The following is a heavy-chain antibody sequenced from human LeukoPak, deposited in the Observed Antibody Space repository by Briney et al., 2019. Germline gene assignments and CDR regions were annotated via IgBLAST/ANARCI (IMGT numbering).Heavy chain of an antibody. CDR3: ARYYYNNDGYSEDAFDI. V-gene: IGHV3-7*01. CDR2: IKEDGREK. J-gene: IGHJ3*02. CDR1: GFTFSSYW. D-gene: IGHD3-22*01. Sequence: GGSLRLSCAASGFTFSSYWMTWVRQAPGKGLEWVANIKEDGREKNYLESMKGRFTISRDNAKKSLYLQMNSLRAEGKAMYYCARYYYNNDGYSEDAFDIWGQGTMVTVSS.